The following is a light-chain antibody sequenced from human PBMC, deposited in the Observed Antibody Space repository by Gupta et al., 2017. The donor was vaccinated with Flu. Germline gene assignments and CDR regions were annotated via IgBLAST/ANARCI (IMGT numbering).Light chain of an antibody. CDR1: QSVTSSY. CDR2: GAS. J-gene: IGKJ1*01. V-gene: IGKV3-20*01. CDR3: QQYGSSPWT. Sequence: GTLSWSPGERATLSCRASQSVTSSYLVWYQQKPGQAPRLLIYGASSRATGIPDRFSGSGSGTDFTLTISRLEPEDFAVYYCQQYGSSPWTFGQGTKVEIK.